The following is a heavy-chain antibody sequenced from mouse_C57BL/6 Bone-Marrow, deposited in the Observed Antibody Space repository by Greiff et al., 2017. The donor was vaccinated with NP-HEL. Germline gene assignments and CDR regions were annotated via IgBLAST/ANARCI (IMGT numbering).Heavy chain of an antibody. CDR1: GYTFTSYT. Sequence: QVQLKQSGAELARPGASVKMSCKASGYTFTSYTMHWVKQRPGQGLEWIGYINPSSGYTKYNQKFKDKATLTADKSSSTAYMQLSSLTSEDSAVYYGARSGVLIYYYGRRAMDYWGQGTSVTVSS. D-gene: IGHD1-1*01. J-gene: IGHJ4*01. CDR2: INPSSGYT. V-gene: IGHV1-4*01. CDR3: ARSGVLIYYYGRRAMDY.